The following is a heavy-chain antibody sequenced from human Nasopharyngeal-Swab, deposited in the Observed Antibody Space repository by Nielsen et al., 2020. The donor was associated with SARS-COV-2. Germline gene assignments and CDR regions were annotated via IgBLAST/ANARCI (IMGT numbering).Heavy chain of an antibody. CDR1: GFTFSNYW. CDR2: IKEDGSAK. CDR3: AKLGAQGAVADHFDS. V-gene: IGHV3-7*03. J-gene: IGHJ4*02. D-gene: IGHD6-19*01. Sequence: GESLKISCADSGFTFSNYWMSWVRQAPGKGLEWVANIKEDGSAKYYADSVKGRFTISRDNAKNSLYLQMNSLRPEDTALYYCAKLGAQGAVADHFDSWGQGTLVTVSS.